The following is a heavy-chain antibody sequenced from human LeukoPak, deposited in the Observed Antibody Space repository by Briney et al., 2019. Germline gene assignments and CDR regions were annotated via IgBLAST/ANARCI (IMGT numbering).Heavy chain of an antibody. Sequence: GGSLRLSCAASGFTFSSYAIHWVRQAPGKGLEWVAVISYDGSNKYYADSVKGRFTISRDNSKNTLHLQMNSLRAEDTAVYYCARSQLRSAFDIWGQGTMVTVSS. CDR1: GFTFSSYA. V-gene: IGHV3-30-3*01. J-gene: IGHJ3*02. CDR3: ARSQLRSAFDI. CDR2: ISYDGSNK. D-gene: IGHD4-17*01.